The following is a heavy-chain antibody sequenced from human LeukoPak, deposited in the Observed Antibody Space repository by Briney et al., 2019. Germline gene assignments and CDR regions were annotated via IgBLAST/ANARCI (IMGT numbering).Heavy chain of an antibody. J-gene: IGHJ4*02. CDR2: IYYSGRT. V-gene: IGHV4-39*01. Sequence: SETLSLTYPVSSESIASTTSYWGWIRQPPGKGLEWIGSIYYSGRTYYNPSLESRVTISVDTSKNQFSLKLSSVTEADTAVYYCARHTRGWSPFDYWGQGTLVTVSS. CDR1: SESIASTTSY. CDR3: ARHTRGWSPFDY. D-gene: IGHD6-19*01.